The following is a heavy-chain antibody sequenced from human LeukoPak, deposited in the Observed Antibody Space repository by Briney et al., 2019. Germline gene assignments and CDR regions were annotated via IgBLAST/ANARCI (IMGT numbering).Heavy chain of an antibody. D-gene: IGHD3-10*01. CDR2: IYYSGST. CDR1: GGSISSGGYY. J-gene: IGHJ4*02. Sequence: SETLSLTCTVSGGSISSGGYYWSWIRQHPGKGLEWIGYIYYSGSTYYNPSLKSRVTISVDTSKNQFSLKLSSVTAADTAVYYCARACYYGSGSYCHFDYWGQGTLVTVSS. V-gene: IGHV4-31*03. CDR3: ARACYYGSGSYCHFDY.